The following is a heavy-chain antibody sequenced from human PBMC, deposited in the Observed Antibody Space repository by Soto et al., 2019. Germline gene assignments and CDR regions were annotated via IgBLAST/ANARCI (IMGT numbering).Heavy chain of an antibody. V-gene: IGHV4-59*02. J-gene: IGHJ4*02. CDR1: GKSVIDYG. CDR3: ARSGFYGFVY. D-gene: IGHD4-17*01. Sequence: PLVTLSLTCAVSGKSVIDYGCNWIRQPPGKGLEWIGHIYYTGSTNYNPSLKSRVTMSQDTSKNQFSLKLASVTAADTAVYFCARSGFYGFVYWGQGALVNVS. CDR2: IYYTGST.